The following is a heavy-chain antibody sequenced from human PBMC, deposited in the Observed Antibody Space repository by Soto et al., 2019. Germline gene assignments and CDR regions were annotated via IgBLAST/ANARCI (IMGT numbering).Heavy chain of an antibody. CDR1: GGSISSGDYY. D-gene: IGHD3-22*01. CDR2: IYYSGST. Sequence: SETLSLTCTVSGGSISSGDYYWSWIRQPPGKGLEWIGYIYYSGSTYYNPSLKSRVTISVDTSKNQFSLKLSSVTAADTAVYYCARDPYYDSSGPDYWGQGTLVTVSS. CDR3: ARDPYYDSSGPDY. J-gene: IGHJ4*02. V-gene: IGHV4-30-4*01.